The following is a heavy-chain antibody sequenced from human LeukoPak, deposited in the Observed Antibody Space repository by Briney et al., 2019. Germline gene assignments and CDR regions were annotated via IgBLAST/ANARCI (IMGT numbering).Heavy chain of an antibody. CDR1: GFTFSSYW. CDR3: ARDTGVAVAGTLDY. D-gene: IGHD6-19*01. J-gene: IGHJ4*02. CDR2: IKQDGSEK. Sequence: GGSLRLSCAAPGFTFSSYWMSWVRQAPGKGLEWVANIKQDGSEKYYVDSVKGRFTISRDNAKNSLYLQMNSLRAEDTAVYYCARDTGVAVAGTLDYWGQGTLVTVSS. V-gene: IGHV3-7*01.